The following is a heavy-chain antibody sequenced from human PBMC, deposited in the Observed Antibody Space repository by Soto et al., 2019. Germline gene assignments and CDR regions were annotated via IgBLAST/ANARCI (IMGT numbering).Heavy chain of an antibody. CDR3: ARGVGSSPPQY. CDR1: GGCVSFYY. D-gene: IGHD1-26*01. Sequence: SETLSLTFTISGGCVSFYYWSWIRQSTGQGLEWIGYIYASGSPYYNPSLRSRVTISADTSKNQISLKLTSPTAADTAVYYCARGVGSSPPQYWGRGTLVTVS. J-gene: IGHJ4*02. CDR2: IYASGSP. V-gene: IGHV4-59*02.